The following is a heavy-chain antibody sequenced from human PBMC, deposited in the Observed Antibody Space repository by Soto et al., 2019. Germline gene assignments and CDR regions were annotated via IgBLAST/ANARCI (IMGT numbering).Heavy chain of an antibody. Sequence: QITLKESGPTLVRPTQTLTLTCTFSGFSLSTSGVGVGWIRQPPGTALEWLALIYWDDDKRYSPSLKSRLTITKDTSKNQVVLTISNMDPVDTATYYCAHSRCGGDCLQSYSSHYYYGMDVWGQGTTVTVS. CDR3: AHSRCGGDCLQSYSSHYYYGMDV. D-gene: IGHD2-21*02. J-gene: IGHJ6*02. CDR2: IYWDDDK. CDR1: GFSLSTSGVG. V-gene: IGHV2-5*02.